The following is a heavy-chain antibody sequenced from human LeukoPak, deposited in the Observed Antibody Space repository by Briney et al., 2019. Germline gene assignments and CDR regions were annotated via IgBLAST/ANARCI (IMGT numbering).Heavy chain of an antibody. D-gene: IGHD4-17*01. CDR1: GFTFSSYW. CDR2: ISSSGSTI. Sequence: GGSLRLSCAASGFTFSSYWMSWVRQAPGKGLEWVSYISSSGSTIYYADSVKGRLTISRDNAKNSLYLQMNSLRAEDTAVYYCARDPDYGDPDYWGQGTLVTVSS. CDR3: ARDPDYGDPDY. J-gene: IGHJ4*02. V-gene: IGHV3-48*04.